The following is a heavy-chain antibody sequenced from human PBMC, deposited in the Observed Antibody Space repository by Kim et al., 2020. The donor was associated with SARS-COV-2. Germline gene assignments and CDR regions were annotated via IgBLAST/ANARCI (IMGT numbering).Heavy chain of an antibody. V-gene: IGHV3-33*05. J-gene: IGHJ4*01. CDR1: GFTFSSYG. D-gene: IGHD3-9*01. Sequence: GGSLRLSCAASGFTFSSYGMHWVRQAPGKGLEWVAVISYDGSNKYYADSVKGRFIISRDNSKNTLYLQMNSLRAEDTAVYYCARDGPQTNILTGYYSDY. CDR2: ISYDGSNK. CDR3: ARDGPQTNILTGYYSDY.